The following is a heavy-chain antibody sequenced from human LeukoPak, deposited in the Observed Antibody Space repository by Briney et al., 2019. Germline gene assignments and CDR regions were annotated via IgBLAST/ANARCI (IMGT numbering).Heavy chain of an antibody. CDR3: ARGIAAAGTGYYFDY. D-gene: IGHD6-13*01. V-gene: IGHV1-69*05. CDR2: IIPIFGTA. CDR1: GGTFSSYA. J-gene: IGHJ4*02. Sequence: SVKVSCKASGGTFSSYAISWVRQAPGQGLEWMGGIIPIFGTANYAQKFQGRVTITTDESTSTAYMELSSLRSEDTAVYYCARGIAAAGTGYYFDYWGQGTLVTVSS.